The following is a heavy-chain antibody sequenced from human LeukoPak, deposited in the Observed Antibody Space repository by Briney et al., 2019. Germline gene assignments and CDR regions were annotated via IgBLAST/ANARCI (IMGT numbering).Heavy chain of an antibody. CDR2: INTNTGNP. CDR1: GYIFTSYA. V-gene: IGHV7-4-1*02. J-gene: IGHJ4*02. Sequence: ASVKVSCKASGYIFTSYAMNWVRQAPGQGLEWMGWINTNTGNPTYAQGFTGRFVLSLDTSVSTAYLQISSLKAEDTAVYYCARQMTDYYDSSGYYIFDYWGQGTLVTVSS. CDR3: ARQMTDYYDSSGYYIFDY. D-gene: IGHD3-22*01.